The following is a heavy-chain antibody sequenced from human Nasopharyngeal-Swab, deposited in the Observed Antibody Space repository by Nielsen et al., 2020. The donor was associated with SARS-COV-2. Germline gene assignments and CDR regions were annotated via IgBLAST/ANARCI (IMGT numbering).Heavy chain of an antibody. CDR2: IYYSGST. CDR3: TRAPSWGRDDI. V-gene: IGHV4-61*01. J-gene: IGHJ3*02. D-gene: IGHD7-27*01. Sequence: ETLSLTCTVSGGSVRSGSYYWSWIRQPPGKGLEWIGYIYYSGSTKYNPSLKSRVTISEDSSKNQFSLRLSSVTAEDTAVYYCTRAPSWGRDDIWGQGTMVTVSS. CDR1: GGSVRSGSYY.